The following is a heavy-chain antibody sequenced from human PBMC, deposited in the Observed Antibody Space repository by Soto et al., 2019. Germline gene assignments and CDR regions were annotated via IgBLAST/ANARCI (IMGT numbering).Heavy chain of an antibody. CDR3: VEESLRHYYD. CDR2: LSGPGAST. V-gene: IGHV3-23*01. CDR1: GFTISSYA. Sequence: EVQLLESGGGLVQPGGSLRLSCAASGFTISSYAMSWVRQAPGKGLEWVSALSGPGASTYYADPVKARYTISRDDSKSTLDLQMNSLRAEDTAVYYCVEESLRHYYDWGEGTLVAVCS. J-gene: IGHJ4*02. D-gene: IGHD3-16*01.